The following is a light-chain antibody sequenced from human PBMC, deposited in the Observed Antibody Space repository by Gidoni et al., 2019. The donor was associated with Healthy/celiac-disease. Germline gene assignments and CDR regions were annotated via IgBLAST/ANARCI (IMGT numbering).Light chain of an antibody. CDR2: AAS. V-gene: IGKV1-39*01. J-gene: IGKJ3*01. Sequence: DIKLTQSPSSLSASVGDRVTITCRASHSISSYLNCYQQKPGKAPKLLIYAASSLQSGVPSRFSGSGSGTDFTLTIISLQPEDFATYYCQQSYSTPFTFGPGTKVEIK. CDR1: HSISSY. CDR3: QQSYSTPFT.